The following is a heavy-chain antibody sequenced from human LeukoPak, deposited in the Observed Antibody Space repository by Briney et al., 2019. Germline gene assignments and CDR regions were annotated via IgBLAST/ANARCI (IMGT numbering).Heavy chain of an antibody. D-gene: IGHD2-15*01. V-gene: IGHV3-11*06. J-gene: IGHJ5*02. CDR3: ARDASPYCSGGSCYPGWFDP. CDR2: ISSSSSYT. CDR1: GFTFSDYY. Sequence: PGGSLRLSCAASGFTFSDYYMSWIGQAPGKGVEGVSYISSSSSYTNYADSVKGRFTISRDNAKKSLYLQMNSLRAEDTAVYYCARDASPYCSGGSCYPGWFDPWGQGTLVTVSS.